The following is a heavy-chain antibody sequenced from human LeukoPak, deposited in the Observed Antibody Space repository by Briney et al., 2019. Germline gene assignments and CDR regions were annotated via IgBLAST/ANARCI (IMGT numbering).Heavy chain of an antibody. Sequence: ASVKVSCKASGYTFTGYYMHWVRQAPGQGLERMGWINPNSGGTNYARKFRGRVTMTRDTSITTAYMEVSGLRSDDTAVYFCTRGVIDGPDFDQWGQGTLVTVSS. CDR2: INPNSGGT. D-gene: IGHD2-21*01. CDR1: GYTFTGYY. CDR3: TRGVIDGPDFDQ. V-gene: IGHV1-2*02. J-gene: IGHJ4*02.